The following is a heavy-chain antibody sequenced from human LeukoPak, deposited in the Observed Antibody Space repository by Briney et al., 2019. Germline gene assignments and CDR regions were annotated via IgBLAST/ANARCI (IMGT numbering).Heavy chain of an antibody. J-gene: IGHJ4*02. D-gene: IGHD5-18*01. CDR1: GGSVSSSSYY. CDR3: ARSTGYSYGLNDY. Sequence: SETLSLTCTVSGGSVSSSSYYWGWIRQPPGKGLEWIGSIYYSGSTYYNPSLKSRVTISVDTSKNQFSLKLSSVTAADTAVYYCARSTGYSYGLNDYWGQGTLVTVSS. CDR2: IYYSGST. V-gene: IGHV4-39*07.